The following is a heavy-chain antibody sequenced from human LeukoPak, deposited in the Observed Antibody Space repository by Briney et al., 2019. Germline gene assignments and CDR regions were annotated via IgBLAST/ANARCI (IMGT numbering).Heavy chain of an antibody. Sequence: SVTVSCKASGGTFSSYAISWVRQAPGQGLEWMGGIIPIFGTANYAQKFQGRVTITADESTSTAYMELSSLRSEDTAVYYCARGNLERTYYDILTGTYGMDVWGKGTTVTVSS. CDR1: GGTFSSYA. CDR2: IIPIFGTA. D-gene: IGHD3-9*01. V-gene: IGHV1-69*13. J-gene: IGHJ6*04. CDR3: ARGNLERTYYDILTGTYGMDV.